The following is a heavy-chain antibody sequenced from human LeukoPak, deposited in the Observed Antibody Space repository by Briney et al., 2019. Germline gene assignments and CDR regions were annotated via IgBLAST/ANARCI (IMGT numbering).Heavy chain of an antibody. CDR1: VFSFSTFA. J-gene: IGHJ4*02. CDR2: ISTNGGTT. Sequence: GGSLRLSCAASVFSFSTFAMHWVRQAPGKGLEYVSGISTNGGTTYYAKSVKGRFTISRDNSKNTLFPQMGSLRAEDMAVYYCARDSDYGVYFFDYWGQGTLVAVSS. D-gene: IGHD4-17*01. V-gene: IGHV3-64*01. CDR3: ARDSDYGVYFFDY.